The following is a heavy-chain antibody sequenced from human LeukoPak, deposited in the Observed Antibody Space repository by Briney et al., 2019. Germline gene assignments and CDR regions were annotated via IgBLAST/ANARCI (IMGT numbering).Heavy chain of an antibody. D-gene: IGHD2-21*01. Sequence: NSGIIVYAVSVQRPFTISRDNAQNSLYLQMNSLRAEDMALYYCAKCGRNYYYYYYIDVWGKGTTVTVSS. CDR2: NSGII. V-gene: IGHV3-9*03. J-gene: IGHJ6*03. CDR3: AKCGRNYYYYYYIDV.